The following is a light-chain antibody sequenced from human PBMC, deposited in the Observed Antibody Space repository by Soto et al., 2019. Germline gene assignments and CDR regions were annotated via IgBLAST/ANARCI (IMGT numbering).Light chain of an antibody. CDR2: EVS. Sequence: QAVVTQPASVSGSPGQSITISCTGTSSDVGSYNYVSWYQQHPGKAPKLMIYEVSDRPSGISSRFSGSKSGNTASLTISGLQTEDEAYYYCSSYTSSSTLFGTGTKLTVL. J-gene: IGLJ1*01. CDR1: SSDVGSYNY. CDR3: SSYTSSSTL. V-gene: IGLV2-14*01.